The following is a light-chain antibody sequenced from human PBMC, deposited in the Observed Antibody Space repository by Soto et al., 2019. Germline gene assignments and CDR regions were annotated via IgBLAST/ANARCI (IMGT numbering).Light chain of an antibody. CDR3: QQSFTTPS. CDR1: QTVSSY. J-gene: IGKJ5*01. Sequence: DIQMTQSPSSLSASVGDRANITCRASQTVSSYLNWYQQKPGTVPKLLIYATSTLQSGVPSRFSGSGFGTDFTLTISSLQPEDFATYYCQQSFTTPSFGQGTRLEIK. V-gene: IGKV1-39*01. CDR2: ATS.